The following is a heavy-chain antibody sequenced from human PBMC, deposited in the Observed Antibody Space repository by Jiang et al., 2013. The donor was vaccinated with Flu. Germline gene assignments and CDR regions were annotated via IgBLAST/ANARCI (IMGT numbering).Heavy chain of an antibody. CDR1: G. CDR2: IYWDDDK. CDR3: AHRLLDYDNIGYPFDY. D-gene: IGHD3-22*01. Sequence: GXGWIRQPPGKALEWLAVIYWDDDKHYSPSLRNRLSINKDTSKNQVVLTVTNVDPVDTGTYFCAHRLLDYDNIGYPFDYWGQGTPVTVSS. V-gene: IGHV2-5*02. J-gene: IGHJ4*02.